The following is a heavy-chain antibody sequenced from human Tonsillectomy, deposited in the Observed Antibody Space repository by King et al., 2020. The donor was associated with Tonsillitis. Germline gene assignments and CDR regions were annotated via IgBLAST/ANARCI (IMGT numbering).Heavy chain of an antibody. J-gene: IGHJ4*02. CDR2: TQFDGNNE. CDR1: GFTFRSYG. Sequence: VQLVESGGGVVQPGGSLRLSCAASGFTFRSYGLHWVRQAPGKGLEWVAFTQFDGNNEYYAESMKGRSTISRDNYKNTLYLQMNSLRPEDTAVYYCAKVGSRGYWTTPGCYGYYFASWGQGPLFTVSS. V-gene: IGHV3-30*02. CDR3: AKVGSRGYWTTPGCYGYYFAS. D-gene: IGHD2-2*01.